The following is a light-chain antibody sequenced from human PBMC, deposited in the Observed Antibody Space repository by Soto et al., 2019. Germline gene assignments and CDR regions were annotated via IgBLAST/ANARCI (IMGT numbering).Light chain of an antibody. J-gene: IGKJ2*01. V-gene: IGKV4-1*01. CDR3: QQYYGTPYT. CDR2: WAS. Sequence: DIVMTQSPDSLAVSLGERATINCKSSQSVLSSSNNKNYLAWYHQKAGQPPKLLIYWASTRESGVPDRFSGGGSGTDFTLTISSLQAEDGAVYYCQQYYGTPYTFGQGTKLEIK. CDR1: QSVLSSSNNKNY.